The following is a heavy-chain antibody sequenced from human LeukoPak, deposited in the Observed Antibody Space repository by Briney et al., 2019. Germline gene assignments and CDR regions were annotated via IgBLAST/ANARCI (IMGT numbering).Heavy chain of an antibody. V-gene: IGHV4-59*01. CDR1: GGSISSYY. J-gene: IGHJ5*02. D-gene: IGHD3-9*01. CDR3: ARVKGDILTGYWLQFDP. CDR2: IYYSGST. Sequence: PETLSLTCTVSGGSISSYYWSWIRQPPGKGLEWIGYIYYSGSTNYNPSLKSRVTISVDTSKNQFSLKLSSVTAADTAVYYCARVKGDILTGYWLQFDPWGQGTLVTVSS.